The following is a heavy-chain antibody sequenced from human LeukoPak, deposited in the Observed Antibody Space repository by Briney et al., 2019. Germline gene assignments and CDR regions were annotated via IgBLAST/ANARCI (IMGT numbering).Heavy chain of an antibody. D-gene: IGHD3/OR15-3a*01. V-gene: IGHV3-43*02. CDR1: GFTFDDYA. CDR3: VKAGLVDATLCSFDI. CDR2: ISGVGRST. J-gene: IGHJ3*02. Sequence: GGSLRLSCAASGFTFDDYAMHWVCHAPGKGLEWVFLISGVGRSTFYAESVEGRFSISRDNSRKSQYFQMNSLRNEDTAFCYCVKAGLVDATLCSFDIWGQGTMVSVSS.